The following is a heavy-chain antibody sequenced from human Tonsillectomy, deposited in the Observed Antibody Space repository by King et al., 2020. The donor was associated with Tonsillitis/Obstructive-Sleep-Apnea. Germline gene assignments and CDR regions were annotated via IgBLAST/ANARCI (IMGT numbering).Heavy chain of an antibody. J-gene: IGHJ6*03. V-gene: IGHV1-18*01. Sequence: QLVQSGAEVKEPGASVKVSCKASSYTFSSYGVSWVRQAPGQGLEWVGWISGYSGNTKYAQRLQGRVTMTRDTSTSTAYMELRSLRSDDTAVYYCARGDGYNYYMDVWGKGTTVTVSS. CDR2: ISGYSGNT. CDR3: ARGDGYNYYMDV. D-gene: IGHD5-24*01. CDR1: SYTFSSYG.